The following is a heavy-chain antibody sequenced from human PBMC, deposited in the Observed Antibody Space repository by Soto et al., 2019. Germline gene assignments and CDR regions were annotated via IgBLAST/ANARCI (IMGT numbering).Heavy chain of an antibody. Sequence: PSETLSLTCTVSGGSISSYYWSWIRQPPGKGLEWIGYIYYSGSTHYNPSLKSRVTISVDTSKNQFSLKLSSVTAADTAVYYCARARGARYFDYWGQGTLVTVSS. CDR1: GGSISSYY. V-gene: IGHV4-59*08. CDR3: ARARGARYFDY. CDR2: IYYSGST. J-gene: IGHJ4*02. D-gene: IGHD2-15*01.